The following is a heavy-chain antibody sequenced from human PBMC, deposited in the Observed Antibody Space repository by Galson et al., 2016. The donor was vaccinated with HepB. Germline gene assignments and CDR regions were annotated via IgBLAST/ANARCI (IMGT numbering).Heavy chain of an antibody. CDR1: GGSISSGAYS. D-gene: IGHD4-23*01. V-gene: IGHV4-30-2*01. J-gene: IGHJ3*02. CDR3: DRGYERWVSDAFDI. Sequence: TLSLTCAVSGGSISSGAYSWSWIRQPPGKGLEWIGYIYHSGSAYYNPSLKSRVTISVDRSKNQFSLKLTSVTAADTAVYYCDRGYERWVSDAFDIWGQGTMLSVSS. CDR2: IYHSGSA.